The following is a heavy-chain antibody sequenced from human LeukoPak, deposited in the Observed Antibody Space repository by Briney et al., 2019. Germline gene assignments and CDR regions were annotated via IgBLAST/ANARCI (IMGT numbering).Heavy chain of an antibody. CDR2: ISSSGSSI. V-gene: IGHV3-48*03. Sequence: GGSLRLSCAASGFTFSSYEMNWVRQAPGKGLEWVSYISSSGSSIYYADSLKGRFTISRDNAKKSLYLLMNSLRAEDTAVYYCAKGAQQWLPQTYFDSWGQGTLVTVSS. J-gene: IGHJ4*02. D-gene: IGHD6-19*01. CDR1: GFTFSSYE. CDR3: AKGAQQWLPQTYFDS.